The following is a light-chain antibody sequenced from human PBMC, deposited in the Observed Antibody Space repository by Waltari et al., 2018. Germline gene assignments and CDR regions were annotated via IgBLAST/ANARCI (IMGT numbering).Light chain of an antibody. Sequence: SYVLTQPPSVSVAPGETASITVRGQDIGSKSAPRYRQKPGQAPVLVMRYDSDRPSGIPERLSGSNSGNTATLTISRVEGGDEADYYCQVWDNGADHPAVVFGGGTKVTVL. J-gene: IGLJ2*01. CDR2: YDS. CDR3: QVWDNGADHPAVV. V-gene: IGLV3-21*04. CDR1: DIGSKS.